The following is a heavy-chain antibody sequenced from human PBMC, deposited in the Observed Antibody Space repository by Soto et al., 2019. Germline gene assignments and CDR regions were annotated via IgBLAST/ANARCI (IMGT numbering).Heavy chain of an antibody. CDR1: GGSVSNDAYY. V-gene: IGHV4-61*08. J-gene: IGHJ4*02. D-gene: IGHD1-26*01. CDR2: IYHSGST. CDR3: ARLGIGWEFPFDY. Sequence: QVQLQESGPGLVKPSETLSLTCIVSGGSVSNDAYYWSWIRQPPGKGLEWIGYIYHSGSTYYNPSLKSRLTISVDTSANQFSLKVSSVTAADMAVYYCARLGIGWEFPFDYWGQGTLVNVSS.